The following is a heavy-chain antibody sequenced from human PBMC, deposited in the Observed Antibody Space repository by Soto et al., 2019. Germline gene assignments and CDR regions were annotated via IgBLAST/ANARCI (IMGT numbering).Heavy chain of an antibody. Sequence: EVQLLESGGGLVQPGGSLRLSCAASGFTFSSYAMSWVRQAPGKGLGWVSGISASGGSTYYADSVKGRFTISRDNSKNTLYVQMNSMRAEDTAVYYYASAAREYFYYGMDDWGQGTTVTV. CDR3: ASAAREYFYYGMDD. J-gene: IGHJ6*02. CDR1: GFTFSSYA. V-gene: IGHV3-23*01. CDR2: ISASGGST.